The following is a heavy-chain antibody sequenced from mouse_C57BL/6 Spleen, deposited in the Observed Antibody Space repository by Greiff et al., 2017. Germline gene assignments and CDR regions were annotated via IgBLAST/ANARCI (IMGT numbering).Heavy chain of an antibody. CDR1: GYTFTSYW. Sequence: VKLQQPGAELVKPGASVKLSCKASGYTFTSYWMHWVKQRPGRGLEWIGRIEPNSGGTKYNEKFKSKATLTVDKPSSTAYMQLSSLTSEDSAVYYCAREGDVGGYFDCWGQGTTLTVAS. J-gene: IGHJ2*01. CDR2: IEPNSGGT. CDR3: AREGDVGGYFDC. D-gene: IGHD3-3*01. V-gene: IGHV1-72*01.